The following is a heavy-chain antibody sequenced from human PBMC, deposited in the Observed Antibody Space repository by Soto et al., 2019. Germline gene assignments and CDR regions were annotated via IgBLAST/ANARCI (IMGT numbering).Heavy chain of an antibody. CDR3: AKSDRRAIWSGLQYYGMDV. J-gene: IGHJ6*02. V-gene: IGHV3-23*01. CDR2: ISGSGGST. CDR1: GFTFSSYA. Sequence: GGSLRLSCAASGFTFSSYAMSWVRQAPGKGLEWVSAISGSGGSTYYADSVKGRFTISRDNAKNTLYLQMNSLRAEDTAVYYCAKSDRRAIWSGLQYYGMDVWGQGTTVTVSS. D-gene: IGHD3-3*01.